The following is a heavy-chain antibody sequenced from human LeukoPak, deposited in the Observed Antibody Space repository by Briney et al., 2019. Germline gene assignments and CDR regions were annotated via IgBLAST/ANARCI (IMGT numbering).Heavy chain of an antibody. CDR1: GFTFSSYG. D-gene: IGHD6-13*01. CDR3: AKSLDSRAGLAGMDV. V-gene: IGHV3-30*18. CDR2: ISYDGSNK. Sequence: GGSLRLSCAASGFTFSSYGMHWVRQAPGKGLEWVAVISYDGSNKYYADSVKGRFTISRDNSKNTLYLQMNSLRAEDTAVYYCAKSLDSRAGLAGMDVWGQGTTVTVSS. J-gene: IGHJ6*02.